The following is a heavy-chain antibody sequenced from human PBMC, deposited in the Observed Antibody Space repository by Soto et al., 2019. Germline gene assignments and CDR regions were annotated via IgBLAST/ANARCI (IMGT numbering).Heavy chain of an antibody. V-gene: IGHV4-30-4*01. D-gene: IGHD6-6*01. J-gene: IGHJ4*02. CDR3: ARGNPIAAPPFIDY. CDR2: IYYSGST. Sequence: SETLSLTCTVSGGSISSGDYYWSWIRQPPGKGLEWIGYIYYSGSTYYNPSLKSRVTISVDTSKNQFSLKLSSVTAADTAVYYCARGNPIAAPPFIDYWGQGTLVTVSS. CDR1: GGSISSGDYY.